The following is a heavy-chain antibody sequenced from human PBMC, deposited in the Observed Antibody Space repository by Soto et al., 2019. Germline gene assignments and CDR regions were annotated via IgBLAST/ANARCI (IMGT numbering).Heavy chain of an antibody. D-gene: IGHD1-7*01. CDR3: ARDELRRYFDY. CDR1: GFTFSSYS. Sequence: GGSLRLSCAASGFTFSSYSMNWVRQAPGKGLEWVSSISSSSSYIYYADSVKGRFTISRDNAKNSLYLQMNSLRAEDTAVYYCARDELRRYFDYWGQGTLVTVSS. J-gene: IGHJ4*02. V-gene: IGHV3-21*01. CDR2: ISSSSSYI.